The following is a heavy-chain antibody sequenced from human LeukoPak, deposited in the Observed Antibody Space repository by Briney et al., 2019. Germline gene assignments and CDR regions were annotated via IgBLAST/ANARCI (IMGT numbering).Heavy chain of an antibody. CDR1: GGTFSSYA. CDR2: IIPIFGTA. V-gene: IGHV1-69*13. Sequence: ASVKVSCKASGGTFSSYAISWVRQAPGQGLEWMGGIIPIFGTANYAQKFQGRVTITADESTSTAYMELSSLRSEDTAVYYCARFPMVRGVISLYMDVWGKGTTVTVSS. D-gene: IGHD3-10*01. J-gene: IGHJ6*03. CDR3: ARFPMVRGVISLYMDV.